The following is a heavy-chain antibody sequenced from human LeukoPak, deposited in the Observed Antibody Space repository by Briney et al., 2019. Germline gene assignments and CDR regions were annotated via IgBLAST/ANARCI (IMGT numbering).Heavy chain of an antibody. D-gene: IGHD4-11*01. J-gene: IGHJ4*02. V-gene: IGHV3-21*01. CDR2: ISSSSSYI. CDR1: GFTFSSYS. CDR3: ARDRRVTKGFDY. Sequence: GGSLRLSCAASGFTFSSYSMNWVRQAPGKGLEWVSYISSSSSYIYYADSVKGRFTISRDNAKNSLYLQMNSLRAEDTAVYYCARDRRVTKGFDYWGQGTLVTVSS.